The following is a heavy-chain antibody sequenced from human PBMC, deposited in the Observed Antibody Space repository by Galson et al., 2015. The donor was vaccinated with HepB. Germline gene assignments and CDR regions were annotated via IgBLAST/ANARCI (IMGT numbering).Heavy chain of an antibody. J-gene: IGHJ4*02. CDR2: ISSSGSVM. Sequence: SLRLSCAASGFSFSTYEMNWARQAPGKGLEWVSYISSSGSVMSYADSVEGRFTISRDNPKNSLYLQMSSLRAEDTAVYYCARPDCRGGGCYLDYWGQGTLVTVSS. D-gene: IGHD2-15*01. CDR3: ARPDCRGGGCYLDY. V-gene: IGHV3-48*03. CDR1: GFSFSTYE.